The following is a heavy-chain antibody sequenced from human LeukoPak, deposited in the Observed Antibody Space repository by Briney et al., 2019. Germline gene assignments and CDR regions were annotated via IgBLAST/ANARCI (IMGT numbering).Heavy chain of an antibody. CDR2: ISSNGGST. CDR1: GFTFSSYG. V-gene: IGHV3-64*01. CDR3: ARDMDY. Sequence: PGGSLRLSCAASGFTFSSYGMHWVRQAPGKGLEYVSAISSNGGSTYYANSVKGRFTISRDNSKNTLYLQTGSLRAEDMAVYYCARDMDYWGQGTLVTVSS. J-gene: IGHJ4*02.